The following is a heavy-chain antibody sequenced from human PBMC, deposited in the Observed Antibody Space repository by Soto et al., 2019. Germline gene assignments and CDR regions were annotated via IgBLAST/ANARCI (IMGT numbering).Heavy chain of an antibody. CDR2: ISSSSSYI. D-gene: IGHD6-13*01. Sequence: GGSLRLSCAASGFTFSSYSMNWVRQSPGKGLEWVSSISSSSSYIYYADSVKGRFTISRDNAKNSLYLQMNSLRAEDTAVYYCARTTSVAAFDIWGQGTMVTVSS. CDR1: GFTFSSYS. V-gene: IGHV3-21*01. J-gene: IGHJ3*02. CDR3: ARTTSVAAFDI.